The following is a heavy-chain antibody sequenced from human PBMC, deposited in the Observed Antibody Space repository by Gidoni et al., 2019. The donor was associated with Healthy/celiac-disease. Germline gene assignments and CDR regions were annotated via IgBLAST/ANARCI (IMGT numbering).Heavy chain of an antibody. J-gene: IGHJ2*01. CDR2: IYYSGST. D-gene: IGHD3-22*01. CDR1: AGSISSYD. CDR3: ARGGSGYSTLYWYFDL. V-gene: IGHV4-59*01. Sequence: QVQLQESGQGLVKPSETLSLTCTVSAGSISSYDWSWIRQPPGKGLEWIGYIYYSGSTNYNPALKSRVTISVDTSKNQFSLKLSSVTAADTAVYYCARGGSGYSTLYWYFDLWGRGTLVTVSS.